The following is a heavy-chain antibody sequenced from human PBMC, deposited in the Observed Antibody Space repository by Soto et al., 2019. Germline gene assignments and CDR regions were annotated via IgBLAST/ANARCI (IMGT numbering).Heavy chain of an antibody. CDR3: AREPPETPPDY. V-gene: IGHV1-18*01. CDR2: ISSKNGNT. Sequence: QVQLVQSGADVKKPGASVKVSCKASGYTFSDYGVSWVRQAPGQGLEWMGWISSKNGNTNFAQKFRGRVTMTTDPSTSTVYMELRSLRPDATAVYYCAREPPETPPDYWGQGTLVTVSS. CDR1: GYTFSDYG. J-gene: IGHJ4*02.